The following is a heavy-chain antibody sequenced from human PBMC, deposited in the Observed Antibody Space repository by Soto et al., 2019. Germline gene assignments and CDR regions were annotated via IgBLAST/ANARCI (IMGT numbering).Heavy chain of an antibody. V-gene: IGHV4-34*01. CDR3: ARGTREGWFFDL. J-gene: IGHJ2*01. Sequence: QAQLQQWGAGLLKPSETLSLTCAVYTGSFKNYYWTWIRQPPGKGLEWIGEINHSGSTNYNPSLKSRSAMSVDTSKNQFSLKLRSVTAADTAVYSCARGTREGWFFDLWGRGTLVTVSS. CDR2: INHSGST. CDR1: TGSFKNYY.